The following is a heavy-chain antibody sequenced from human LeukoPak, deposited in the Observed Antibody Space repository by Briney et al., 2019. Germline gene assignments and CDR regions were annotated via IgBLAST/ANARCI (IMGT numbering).Heavy chain of an antibody. CDR2: IYYSGST. CDR1: GGSISSYY. V-gene: IGHV4-59*08. J-gene: IGHJ5*02. CDR3: ARLDYDFWSGYSGDNWFDP. D-gene: IGHD3-3*01. Sequence: TASETLSLTCTVSGGSISSYYWSWIRQPPGKGLEWIGYIYYSGSTNYNPSLKSRVTISVDTSKNQFSLKLSSVTAADTAVYYCARLDYDFWSGYSGDNWFDPWGQGTLVTVSS.